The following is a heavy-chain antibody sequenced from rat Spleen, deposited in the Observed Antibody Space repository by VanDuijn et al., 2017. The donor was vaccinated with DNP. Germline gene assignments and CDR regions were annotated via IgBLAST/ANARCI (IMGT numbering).Heavy chain of an antibody. CDR1: GFTFTDYN. V-gene: IGHV5-7*01. Sequence: EVQLVESGGGLVQPGRSLKLSCAASGFTFTDYNMAWVRQAPKKGLEWVATITYDGSNTLYRNSVKGRFTISRDNAKSTLYLQMDSLRSEDTATYYCARRNNYDYWGQGVMVTVSS. CDR2: ITYDGSNT. CDR3: ARRNNYDY. J-gene: IGHJ2*01. D-gene: IGHD1-10*01.